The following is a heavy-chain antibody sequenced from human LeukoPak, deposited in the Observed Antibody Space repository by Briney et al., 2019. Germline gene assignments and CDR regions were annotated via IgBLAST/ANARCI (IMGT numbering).Heavy chain of an antibody. V-gene: IGHV3-30-3*01. Sequence: PGGSLRLSCTGSGFTFGHYALAWVRQAPGKGLEWVAVISYDGSNKYYADSVKGRFTISRDNSKNTLYLQMNSLRAEDTAVYYCARGGYALQNAFDIWGQGTMVTVSS. CDR2: ISYDGSNK. J-gene: IGHJ3*02. CDR3: ARGGYALQNAFDI. D-gene: IGHD3-16*01. CDR1: GFTFGHYA.